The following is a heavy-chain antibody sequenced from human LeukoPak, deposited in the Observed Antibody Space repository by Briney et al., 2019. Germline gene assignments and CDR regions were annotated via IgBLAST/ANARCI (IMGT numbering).Heavy chain of an antibody. V-gene: IGHV3-48*02. D-gene: IGHD2-2*01. CDR3: ARVQFSRMSKGAFDL. J-gene: IGHJ3*01. CDR1: GFTSRSYS. Sequence: PAGSLRLSCAASGFTSRSYSMNWVRRAPGKGLEGVSYISSSSSTIYYADSVKGRFTISRDNAKNSLYLQMNSLRDEDMALYYCARVQFSRMSKGAFDLWGQGTMVIVSS. CDR2: ISSSSSTI.